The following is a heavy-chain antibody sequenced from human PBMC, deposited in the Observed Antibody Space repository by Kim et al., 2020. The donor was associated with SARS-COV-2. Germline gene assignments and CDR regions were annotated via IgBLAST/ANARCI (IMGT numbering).Heavy chain of an antibody. D-gene: IGHD5-18*01. J-gene: IGHJ4*02. CDR3: ASAHTAMVTFFDY. CDR1: GGSISSGGYY. CDR2: IYYSGST. Sequence: SETLSLTCTVSGGSISSGGYYWSWIRQHPGKGLEWIGYIYYSGSTYYNPSLKSRVTISVDTSKNQFSLKLSSVTAADTAVYYCASAHTAMVTFFDYWGQGTLVTVSS. V-gene: IGHV4-31*03.